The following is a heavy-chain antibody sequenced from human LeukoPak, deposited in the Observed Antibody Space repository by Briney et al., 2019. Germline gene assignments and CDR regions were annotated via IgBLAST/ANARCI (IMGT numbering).Heavy chain of an antibody. D-gene: IGHD3-10*01. V-gene: IGHV3-7*04. CDR2: IKQDGSEK. Sequence: PGGSLRLSCAASGFTFSSYWMSWVRQAPGKGLEGGANIKQDGSEKYYVDSVKGRFTISRDNAKNSLYLQMNSLRAEDTAVYYCARGWFGELLDAFDIWGQGTMVTVSS. J-gene: IGHJ3*02. CDR3: ARGWFGELLDAFDI. CDR1: GFTFSSYW.